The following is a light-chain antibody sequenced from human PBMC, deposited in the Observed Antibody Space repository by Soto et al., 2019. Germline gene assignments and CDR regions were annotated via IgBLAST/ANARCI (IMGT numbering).Light chain of an antibody. CDR1: SSDVGGYNS. CDR3: NSYTSTSTNV. V-gene: IGLV2-14*01. J-gene: IGLJ1*01. CDR2: DVS. Sequence: QSALTQPASVSGSPGQSITISCTGTSSDVGGYNSVSWYQQHPGKAPKLMIYDVSNRPSGVSNRFCGSKSGNTASLTISGLQSEDEADYYCNSYTSTSTNVFGTGTQLTVL.